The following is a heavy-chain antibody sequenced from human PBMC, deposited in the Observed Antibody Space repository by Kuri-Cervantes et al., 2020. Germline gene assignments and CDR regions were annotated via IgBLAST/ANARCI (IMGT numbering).Heavy chain of an antibody. Sequence: GGSLRLSCAASGFTFSSYGMRWVRQAPGQGLEWVSAIGGSGDNTYYADSVKGRFTISRDNSKNSLYLQMNSLRAEDTALYHCARRYCSGGSCYLFDYWGQGTLVTVSS. CDR1: GFTFSSYG. J-gene: IGHJ4*02. V-gene: IGHV3-23*01. CDR2: IGGSGDNT. CDR3: ARRYCSGGSCYLFDY. D-gene: IGHD2-15*01.